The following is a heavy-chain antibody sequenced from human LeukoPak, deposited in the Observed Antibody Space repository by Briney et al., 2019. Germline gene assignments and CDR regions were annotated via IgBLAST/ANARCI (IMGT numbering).Heavy chain of an antibody. J-gene: IGHJ4*02. CDR3: ARAQYYYDSTIGHFDY. CDR2: IYYSGST. V-gene: IGHV4-30-4*01. Sequence: SETLSLTCTVSGGSISSGDSYCSWIRQPPGKGLEWIGYIYYSGSTYYNPSLKSRVTISVDTSKNQFSLKLSSVTAADTAVYYCARAQYYYDSTIGHFDYWGQGTLVTVSS. D-gene: IGHD3-22*01. CDR1: GGSISSGDSY.